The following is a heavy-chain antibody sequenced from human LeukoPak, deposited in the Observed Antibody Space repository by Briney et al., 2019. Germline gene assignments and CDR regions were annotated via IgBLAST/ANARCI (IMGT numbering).Heavy chain of an antibody. Sequence: GGSLRLSCAASGFTSSDYYMSWIRQAPGKGLEWVSYISSSGSTIYYADSVKGRFTISRDNAKNSLYLQMNSLRAEDTAVYYCAREGGASDAFAFDIWGQGTMVTVSS. V-gene: IGHV3-11*01. CDR1: GFTSSDYY. J-gene: IGHJ3*02. CDR3: AREGGASDAFAFDI. CDR2: ISSSGSTI. D-gene: IGHD1-26*01.